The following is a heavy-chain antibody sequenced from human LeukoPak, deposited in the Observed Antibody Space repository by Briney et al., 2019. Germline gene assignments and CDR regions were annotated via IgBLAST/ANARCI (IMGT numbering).Heavy chain of an antibody. Sequence: SETLSLTCAVSGGSISSGGYSWSWIRQPPGKGLEWIGYIYYSGSTYYNPSLKSRVTISVDRSKNQFSLKLSSVTAADTAVYYCARGVQYVVSQHGNWFDPWGQGTLVTVSS. V-gene: IGHV4-30-2*01. D-gene: IGHD1-1*01. CDR3: ARGVQYVVSQHGNWFDP. CDR1: GGSISSGGYS. J-gene: IGHJ5*02. CDR2: IYYSGST.